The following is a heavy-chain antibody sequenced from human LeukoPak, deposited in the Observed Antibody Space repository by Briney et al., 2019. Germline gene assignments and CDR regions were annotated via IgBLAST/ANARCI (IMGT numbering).Heavy chain of an antibody. Sequence: GGSLRLSCAASGFTFSHYWMSWVRRAPGRGLEWVSFIGVGSSSTIYYADSVKGRFTISRDNAKNSLYLQMSSLRDEDTAVYYCARDADGNLDHWGQGTLVTVPS. D-gene: IGHD4-23*01. CDR1: GFTFSHYW. CDR3: ARDADGNLDH. J-gene: IGHJ4*02. V-gene: IGHV3-48*02. CDR2: IGVGSSSTI.